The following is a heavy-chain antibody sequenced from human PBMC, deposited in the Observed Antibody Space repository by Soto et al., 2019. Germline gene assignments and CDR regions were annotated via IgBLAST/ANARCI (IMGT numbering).Heavy chain of an antibody. J-gene: IGHJ6*02. Sequence: QVQLVESGGGVVQPGRSLRLSCAASGFTFSSYGMHWVRQAPGKGLEWVAVISYDGSNKYYADSVKGRFTISRDNSKNTLYLQMNSLRAEDTAVYYCAKDFSELVPPLYGMDVWGQGTTVTVSS. V-gene: IGHV3-30*18. CDR1: GFTFSSYG. D-gene: IGHD6-6*01. CDR3: AKDFSELVPPLYGMDV. CDR2: ISYDGSNK.